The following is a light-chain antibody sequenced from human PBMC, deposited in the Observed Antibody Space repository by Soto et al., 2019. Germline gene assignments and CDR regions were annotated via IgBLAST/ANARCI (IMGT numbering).Light chain of an antibody. CDR3: QHYNSYPIT. Sequence: DSQVTQSPSTLSASVGDRVTITCRASHSIATYLTWYQQKPGKAPKLLIYDASSLKSGIPSRFSGSGSGTEFTLTISSLQPDDFATYYCQHYNSYPITFGQGTRLEIK. V-gene: IGKV1-5*01. J-gene: IGKJ5*01. CDR1: HSIATY. CDR2: DAS.